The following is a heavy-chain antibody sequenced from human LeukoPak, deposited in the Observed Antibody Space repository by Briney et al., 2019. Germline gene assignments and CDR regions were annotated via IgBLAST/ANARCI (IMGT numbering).Heavy chain of an antibody. V-gene: IGHV4-4*07. J-gene: IGHJ6*03. Sequence: SQTLSLTCTVSGGSISSYYWSWIRQPAGKGLEWIGRIYTSGSTNYNPSLKSRVTMSVDTSKNQFSLKLSSVTAADTAVYYCARHMKGGRNGDRWRDWAYMDVWGKGTTVTVSS. CDR2: IYTSGST. D-gene: IGHD2-15*01. CDR3: ARHMKGGRNGDRWRDWAYMDV. CDR1: GGSISSYY.